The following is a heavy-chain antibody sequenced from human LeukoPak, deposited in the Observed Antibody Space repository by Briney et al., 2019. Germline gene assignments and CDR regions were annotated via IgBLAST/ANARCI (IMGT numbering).Heavy chain of an antibody. CDR1: GYTFTSYG. V-gene: IGHV1-18*01. CDR2: ISAYNGNT. Sequence: ASVKVSCKASGYTFTSYGISWVRQAPGQGLEWMGWISAYNGNTNYAQKLQGRVTMTTDTSTSTAYMELRSLRSEDTAVYYCASGYSGYDTEGAFDIWGQGTMVTVSS. J-gene: IGHJ3*02. D-gene: IGHD5-12*01. CDR3: ASGYSGYDTEGAFDI.